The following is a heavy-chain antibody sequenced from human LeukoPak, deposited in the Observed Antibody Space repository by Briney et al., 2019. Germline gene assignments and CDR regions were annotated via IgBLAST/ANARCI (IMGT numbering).Heavy chain of an antibody. V-gene: IGHV3-66*01. J-gene: IGHJ4*02. CDR2: IYSDESA. D-gene: IGHD2-2*01. CDR3: ARDGGSGYCSSSNCYEGFDY. CDR1: GFSVSSNY. Sequence: GGSLRLSCAASGFSVSSNYMSWVRQAPGKGLEWVSTIYSDESAYYADSVKGRFTISRDNSKNALVLQMNSLTAADTAVYYCARDGGSGYCSSSNCYEGFDYWGQGTLVTVSS.